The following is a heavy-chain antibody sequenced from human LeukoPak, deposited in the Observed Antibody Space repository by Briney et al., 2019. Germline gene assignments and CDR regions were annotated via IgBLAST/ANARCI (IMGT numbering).Heavy chain of an antibody. D-gene: IGHD1-26*01. CDR1: GFTFGDYG. J-gene: IGHJ4*02. V-gene: IGHV3-20*04. Sequence: GSLRLSCTASGFTFGDYGMSWVRQAPGKGLEWVSGINWNGGSTGYADSVKGRFTISRDNAKNSLYLQMNSLRAEDTAVYYCARDKIVGATYFDYWGQGTLVTVSS. CDR2: INWNGGST. CDR3: ARDKIVGATYFDY.